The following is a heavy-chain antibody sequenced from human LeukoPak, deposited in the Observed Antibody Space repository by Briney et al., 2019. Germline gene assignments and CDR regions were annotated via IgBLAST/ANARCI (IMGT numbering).Heavy chain of an antibody. V-gene: IGHV1-24*01. CDR3: AIAAADSTSFDY. CDR1: GYTFTGYY. Sequence: ASVKVSCKASGYTFTGYYMHWVRQAPGKGLEWMGGFDPEDGETIYAQKFQGRVTMTEDTSTDTAYMELSSLRSEDTAVYYCAIAAADSTSFDYWGQGTLVTVSS. CDR2: FDPEDGET. J-gene: IGHJ4*02. D-gene: IGHD6-13*01.